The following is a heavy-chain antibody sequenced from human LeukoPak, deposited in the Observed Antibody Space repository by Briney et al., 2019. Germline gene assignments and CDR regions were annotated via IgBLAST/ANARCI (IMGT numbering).Heavy chain of an antibody. Sequence: GGSLRLSCAASGFTFSSYAMSWVRQAPGKGLEWVAVISYDGSNKYYADSVKGRFTISRDNSKNTLYLQMNSLRAEDTAVYYCARDLDTAMVTSFFDYWGQGTLVTVSS. J-gene: IGHJ4*02. D-gene: IGHD5-18*01. CDR2: ISYDGSNK. V-gene: IGHV3-30-3*01. CDR1: GFTFSSYA. CDR3: ARDLDTAMVTSFFDY.